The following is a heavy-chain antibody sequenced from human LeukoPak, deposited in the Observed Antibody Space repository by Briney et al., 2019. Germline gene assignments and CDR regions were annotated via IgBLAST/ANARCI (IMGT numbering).Heavy chain of an antibody. CDR2: IYYSGST. Sequence: SETLSLTCTVSGGSISSYYWSWIRQSPGRGLEWIGYIYYSGSTNYNPSLKGRVTISVDTSKNQFSLKLSSVTAADTAVYYCARDVRGSGWFLDYWGQGTLVTVSS. D-gene: IGHD6-19*01. V-gene: IGHV4-59*01. J-gene: IGHJ4*02. CDR3: ARDVRGSGWFLDY. CDR1: GGSISSYY.